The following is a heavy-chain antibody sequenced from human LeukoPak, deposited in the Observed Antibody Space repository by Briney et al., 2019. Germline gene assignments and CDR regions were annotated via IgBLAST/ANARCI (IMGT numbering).Heavy chain of an antibody. V-gene: IGHV3-21*01. CDR1: GFTFSSYS. J-gene: IGHJ4*02. D-gene: IGHD6-13*01. CDR2: ISSSSSYI. CDR3: ARDLCPWCSSSCRYFDY. Sequence: GGSLRLSCAASGFTFSSYSMNWVRQAPGKGLEWVSSISSSSSYIYYADSVKGRFTISRDNAKNSLYLQMNSLRAEDTAVYYCARDLCPWCSSSCRYFDYWGQGTLVTVSS.